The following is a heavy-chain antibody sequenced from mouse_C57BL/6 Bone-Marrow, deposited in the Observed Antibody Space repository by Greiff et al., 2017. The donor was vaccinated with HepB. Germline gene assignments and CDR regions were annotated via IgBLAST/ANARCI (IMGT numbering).Heavy chain of an antibody. CDR1: GYAFTNYL. V-gene: IGHV1-54*01. CDR2: INPGSGGT. Sequence: VQLQQSGAELVRPGTSVKVSCTASGYAFTNYLIEWVKQRPGQGLEWIGVINPGSGGTNYNEKFKGKATLTADKSSNTAYMELSSLTSEDSAVCFCARRDLSYWGQGTLVTVSA. CDR3: ARRDLSY. J-gene: IGHJ3*01.